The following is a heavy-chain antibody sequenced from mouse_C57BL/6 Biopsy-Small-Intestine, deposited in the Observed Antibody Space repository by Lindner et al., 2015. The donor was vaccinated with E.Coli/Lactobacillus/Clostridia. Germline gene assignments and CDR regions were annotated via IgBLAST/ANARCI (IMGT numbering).Heavy chain of an antibody. CDR3: AREGNFLMDY. J-gene: IGHJ4*01. D-gene: IGHD2-1*01. V-gene: IGHV1-81*01. CDR2: IYPRSGNT. Sequence: VQLQESGAELARPGASVKLSCKASGYTFTTYGISWVRQRTGQGLEWIGEIYPRSGNTCYNEKFKDKATLTADKSSSTAYMELRSLTSEDSAVYFCAREGNFLMDYWGQGTSVTVSS. CDR1: GYTFTTYG.